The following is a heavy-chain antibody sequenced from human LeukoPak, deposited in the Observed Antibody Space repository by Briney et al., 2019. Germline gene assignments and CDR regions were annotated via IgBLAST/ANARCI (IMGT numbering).Heavy chain of an antibody. CDR2: IYPGDSDT. J-gene: IGHJ4*02. CDR3: ARRRDGPNVYYFYY. Sequence: GESLKISRKSSGYSFTTYWIVWVRQMPGKGLEWMGFIYPGDSDTRGHQFFPSQVTISAEKSVSTAYLQWSSLKASDTAMYYCARRRDGPNVYYFYYWGQGNLVTVSS. V-gene: IGHV5-51*01. D-gene: IGHD5-24*01. CDR1: GYSFTTYW.